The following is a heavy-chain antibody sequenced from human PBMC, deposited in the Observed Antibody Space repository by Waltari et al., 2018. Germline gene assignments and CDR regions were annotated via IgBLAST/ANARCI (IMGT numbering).Heavy chain of an antibody. CDR2: INHSGST. D-gene: IGHD2-2*01. Sequence: QVQLQQWGAGLLKPSETLSLTCAVYGGSFSGYYWSWIRQPPGKGLEWIGEINHSGSTNYHPSLKSRVTISVDTSKNQFSLKRSSVTAAGTAVYYCARVGREYQLLKAMERAMDVWGKGTTVTVSS. V-gene: IGHV4-34*01. CDR1: GGSFSGYY. J-gene: IGHJ6*03. CDR3: ARVGREYQLLKAMERAMDV.